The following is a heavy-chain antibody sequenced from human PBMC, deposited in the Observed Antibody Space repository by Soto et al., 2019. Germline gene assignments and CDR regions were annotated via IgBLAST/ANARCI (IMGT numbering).Heavy chain of an antibody. CDR2: ISGSGGST. D-gene: IGHD6-6*01. V-gene: IGHV3-23*01. CDR1: GFTFSSYA. CDR3: AKCHLEYSSSSGGFDY. Sequence: GGSLRLSCAASGFTFSSYAMSWVRQAPGKGLEWVSAISGSGGSTYYADSVKGRFTISRDNSKNTLYLQMNSLRAEDTAVYYCAKCHLEYSSSSGGFDYWGQGTLVTVSS. J-gene: IGHJ4*02.